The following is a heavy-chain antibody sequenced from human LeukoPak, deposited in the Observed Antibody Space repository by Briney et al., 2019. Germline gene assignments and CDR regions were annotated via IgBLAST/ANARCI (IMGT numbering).Heavy chain of an antibody. CDR1: GYTFTGYY. V-gene: IGHV1-2*02. CDR3: ARCPHHSTSRGGADY. D-gene: IGHD2/OR15-2a*01. Sequence: GASVKVSCKASGYTFTGYYMHWVRQAPGQGLEWMGWINPNSGGTNYAQKFQGRVTMTRDTSISTAYMELSRLRSDDTAVYYCARCPHHSTSRGGADYWGQGTLVTVSS. CDR2: INPNSGGT. J-gene: IGHJ4*02.